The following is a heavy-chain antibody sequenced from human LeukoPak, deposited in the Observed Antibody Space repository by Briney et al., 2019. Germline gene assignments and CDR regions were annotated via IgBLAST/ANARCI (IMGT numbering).Heavy chain of an antibody. CDR2: INEDGSEK. V-gene: IGHV3-7*01. D-gene: IGHD3-22*01. CDR1: GFTFSRYW. CDR3: ARDWWDSSGYFDY. Sequence: GGSLRLSCAASGFTFSRYWMSWVRQAPGKGLEWVAHINEDGSEKYHVDSVKGRFTISRDNAKNSVYLQMNSLRAEDTAVYYCARDWWDSSGYFDYWGQGTLVTVSS. J-gene: IGHJ4*02.